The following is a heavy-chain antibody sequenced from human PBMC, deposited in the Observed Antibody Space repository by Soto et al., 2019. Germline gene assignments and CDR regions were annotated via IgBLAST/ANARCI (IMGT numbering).Heavy chain of an antibody. V-gene: IGHV4-34*01. J-gene: IGHJ5*02. CDR3: AKAPGSSYWFDP. CDR2: INHSGST. Sequence: TSETLSLTCAVYGGSFSGYYWSWIRQPPGKGLEWIGEINHSGSTNYNPSLKSRVTISVDTSKNQFSLKLSSVTAADTAVYYCAKAPGSSYWFDPWGQGTLVTVSS. D-gene: IGHD6-6*01. CDR1: GGSFSGYY.